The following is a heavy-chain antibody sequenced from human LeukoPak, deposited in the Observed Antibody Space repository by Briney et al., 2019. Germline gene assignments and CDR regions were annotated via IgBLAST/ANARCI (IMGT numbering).Heavy chain of an antibody. CDR2: INWDGENT. J-gene: IGHJ4*02. V-gene: IGHV3-20*04. CDR3: ARDLSATWYSLAY. D-gene: IGHD2-15*01. CDR1: GLKFGDYG. Sequence: PGGSLRLSCSGSGLKFGDYGLSWVRQAPGKGLEWVSGINWDGENTAYADSVKGRFTISRDNAENALYLQMDSLRAEDTALYYCARDLSATWYSLAYWGRGTLVTVSP.